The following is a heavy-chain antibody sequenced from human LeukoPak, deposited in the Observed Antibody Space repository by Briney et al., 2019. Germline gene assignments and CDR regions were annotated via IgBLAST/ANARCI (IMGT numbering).Heavy chain of an antibody. J-gene: IGHJ5*02. CDR1: GFTFSSYG. CDR3: ARSLTGDLDWFDP. V-gene: IGHV3-30*02. CDR2: IRYDGSNK. Sequence: GGSLRLSCAASGFTFSSYGMHWVRQAPGKGLEWVAFIRYDGSNKYYADSVKGRFTISRDNSKNTLYLQMNSLRAEDTAVYYCARSLTGDLDWFDPWGRGTLVTVSS. D-gene: IGHD7-27*01.